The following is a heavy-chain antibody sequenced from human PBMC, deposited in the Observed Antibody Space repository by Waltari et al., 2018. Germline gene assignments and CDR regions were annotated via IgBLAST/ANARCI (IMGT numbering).Heavy chain of an antibody. V-gene: IGHV3-72*01. Sequence: EVQLVESGGDLVQPGGSLRLSCAASGLPLSDHYIDWVRQAPGKGLEWLGLSRNKENSYTTVYAASVKGRFTISRDDSNNLVYLQMNGLKIEDTAIYYCVRSYTASPMDVWGQGTTVTVSS. D-gene: IGHD2-2*02. CDR1: GLPLSDHY. CDR2: SRNKENSYTT. J-gene: IGHJ6*02. CDR3: VRSYTASPMDV.